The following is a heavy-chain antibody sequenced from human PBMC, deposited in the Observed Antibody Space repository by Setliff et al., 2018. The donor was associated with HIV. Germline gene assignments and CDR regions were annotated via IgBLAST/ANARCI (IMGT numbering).Heavy chain of an antibody. D-gene: IGHD3-22*01. Sequence: SETLSLTCTVSGGSISNGAYYWSWIRQLPGKDLEWIGYIYYSGSTYYNPSLKSRVTISVDTSKNQFFLRVSSVTAADTAIYYCARISITMIVVVNDAFDIWGQGTMVTVSS. V-gene: IGHV4-31*03. CDR1: GGSISNGAYY. CDR2: IYYSGST. CDR3: ARISITMIVVVNDAFDI. J-gene: IGHJ3*02.